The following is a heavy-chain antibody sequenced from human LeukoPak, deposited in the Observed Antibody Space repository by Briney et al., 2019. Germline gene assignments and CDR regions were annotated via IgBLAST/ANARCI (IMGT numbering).Heavy chain of an antibody. CDR2: IYASGTT. D-gene: IGHD5-18*01. CDR1: GGSIKSYY. CDR3: ARVADRFGYNYGIDEYFDY. V-gene: IGHV4-4*07. Sequence: SETLSLTCTVSGGSIKSYYWSWIRQPAGEGLEWLGHIYASGTTNYNPSLNSRVTMSVDTSKNQLSLRLASVTAADTAVYYCARVADRFGYNYGIDEYFDYWGQGTLVTVPS. J-gene: IGHJ4*02.